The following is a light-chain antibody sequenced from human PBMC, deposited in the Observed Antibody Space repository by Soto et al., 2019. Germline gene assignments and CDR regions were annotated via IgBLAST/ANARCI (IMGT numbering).Light chain of an antibody. CDR2: DAS. CDR1: QNINNY. V-gene: IGKV1-33*01. CDR3: QQYENLPT. Sequence: DIQMTQPPSSLSASLGDRVTITCQASQNINNYLNWYQQKPGRAPKLLIYDASNLEAGVPSRFRGSGSGTDFTFTISRLQPEDIATYYCQQYENLPTFGQGTRLEI. J-gene: IGKJ5*01.